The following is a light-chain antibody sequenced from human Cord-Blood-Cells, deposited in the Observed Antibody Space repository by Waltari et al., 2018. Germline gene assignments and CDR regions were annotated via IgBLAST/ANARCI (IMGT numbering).Light chain of an antibody. CDR1: SSNIGAGYD. CDR2: GTG. V-gene: IGLV1-40*01. J-gene: IGLJ1*01. Sequence: SVLTQPPSVSGAPGQRVTISCTGSSSNIGAGYDVHWYQQLPGTAPKLLIYGTGNRPSGVPDRFSGSKSGTSASLAITGLQAEDEADYYCQSYDSSLSGYVFGTGTKVTVL. CDR3: QSYDSSLSGYV.